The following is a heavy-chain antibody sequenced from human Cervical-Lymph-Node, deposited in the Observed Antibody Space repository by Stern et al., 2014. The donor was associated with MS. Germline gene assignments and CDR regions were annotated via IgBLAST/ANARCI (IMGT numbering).Heavy chain of an antibody. V-gene: IGHV1-2*06. D-gene: IGHD6-6*01. CDR3: ARDRPPDY. J-gene: IGHJ4*02. CDR2: INPNTGGT. CDR1: GYKFTAYY. Sequence: QVQLVQSGAEVKQPGASVKVSCKTSGYKFTAYYMHWVRQAPGQGLEWMGRINPNTGGTDYAQKFQGRVTMTRDTSISTAYMELSRLRSDDTAVYYCARDRPPDYWGQGTLVTVSS.